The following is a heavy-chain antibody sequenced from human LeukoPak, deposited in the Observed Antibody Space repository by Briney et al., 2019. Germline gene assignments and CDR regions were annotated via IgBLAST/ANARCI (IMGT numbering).Heavy chain of an antibody. D-gene: IGHD3-22*01. V-gene: IGHV1-46*01. CDR3: AREFYYESSAYGFEY. CDR1: GYTFSSYS. Sequence: RASVKVSCKASGYTFSSYSMHWVRQAPGQGLEWMGIINPSGGSTSYAQKFQGRVTMTRDTTTSTVYMELSSLRSEDTAVYYCAREFYYESSAYGFEYWGQGTLVTVSS. J-gene: IGHJ4*02. CDR2: INPSGGST.